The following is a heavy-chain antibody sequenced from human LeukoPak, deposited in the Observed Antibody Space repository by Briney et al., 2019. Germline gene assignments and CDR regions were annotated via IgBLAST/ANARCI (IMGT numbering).Heavy chain of an antibody. CDR2: INHSGST. CDR3: ARLFGYYDSSGYIDY. J-gene: IGHJ4*02. CDR1: GGSFSGYY. V-gene: IGHV4-34*01. D-gene: IGHD3-22*01. Sequence: PSETLSLTCAVYGGSFSGYYWSWIRQPPGKGLEWIGEINHSGSTNYNPSLKSRVTISVDMSKNQFSLKLSSVTAADTAVYYCARLFGYYDSSGYIDYWGQGTLVTVSS.